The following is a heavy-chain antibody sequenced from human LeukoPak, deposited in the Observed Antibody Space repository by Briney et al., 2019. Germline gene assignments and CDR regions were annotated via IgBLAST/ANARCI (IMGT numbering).Heavy chain of an antibody. CDR1: GGSFSGFY. D-gene: IGHD2-2*01. CDR2: INHRGIT. Sequence: SETLSLTCGVYGGSFSGFYWTWIRQPPGKGLEWIGEINHRGITNYNPSLKSRVTMSVDTSRNQFSLKLSSVTAADTAVYYCARTTTYCSSTSCYGGSCDYWGQGTLVTVSS. J-gene: IGHJ4*02. V-gene: IGHV4-34*01. CDR3: ARTTTYCSSTSCYGGSCDY.